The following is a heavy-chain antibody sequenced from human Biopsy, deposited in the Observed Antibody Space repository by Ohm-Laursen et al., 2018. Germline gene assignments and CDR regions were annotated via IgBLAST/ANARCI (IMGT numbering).Heavy chain of an antibody. CDR1: GGTSSRSA. D-gene: IGHD3-10*01. J-gene: IGHJ6*02. CDR2: IIPIVGIT. Sequence: SVKASCKASGGTSSRSASFWVRQAPGQGLVYLGRIIPIVGITNHAQTFQGRITLTADKSTFMVYMELSRLRSDDTAIYYCARGGSGSGYYGMDVWGQGATVSVSS. CDR3: ARGGSGSGYYGMDV. V-gene: IGHV1-69*04.